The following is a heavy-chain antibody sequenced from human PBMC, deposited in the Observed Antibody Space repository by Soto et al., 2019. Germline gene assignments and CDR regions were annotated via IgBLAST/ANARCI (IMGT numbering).Heavy chain of an antibody. CDR1: GYTFTSYA. CDR3: ARALAAGSCDY. V-gene: IGHV1-18*01. J-gene: IGHJ4*02. D-gene: IGHD6-13*01. CDR2: ISAYNGNT. Sequence: QVQLVPSGAEVRKPGASVKVSCKASGYTFTSYAISWVRQAPGQGLVWIGWISAYNGNTNYAQKLQGRVTMTPDTSTRTAYMGLRRRRSDETAVYYCARALAAGSCDYWGQGTLVTVSS.